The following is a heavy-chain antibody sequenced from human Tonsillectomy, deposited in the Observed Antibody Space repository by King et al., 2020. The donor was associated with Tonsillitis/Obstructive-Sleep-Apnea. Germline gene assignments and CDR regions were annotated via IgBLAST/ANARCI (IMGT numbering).Heavy chain of an antibody. V-gene: IGHV7-4-1*02. J-gene: IGHJ4*02. CDR2: INTNTGNP. CDR1: GSRFISYA. Sequence: MQLVQSGSELKKPGASVKVSCKASGSRFISYAMNWVRPAPGQGLEWMGWINTNTGNPTYAQGFTGRFVFSLDTSVSTAYLQISSLKAEDTAVYYCAREYSSSWYDADYWGQGTLVTVSS. CDR3: AREYSSSWYDADY. D-gene: IGHD6-13*01.